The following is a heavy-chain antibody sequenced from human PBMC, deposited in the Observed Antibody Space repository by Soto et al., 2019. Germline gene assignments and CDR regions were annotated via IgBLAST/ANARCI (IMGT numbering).Heavy chain of an antibody. CDR2: IYYSGST. CDR1: GGSISSYY. V-gene: IGHV4-59*01. J-gene: IGHJ3*02. D-gene: IGHD6-19*01. CDR3: ARDLLGSGWWRVGAFDI. Sequence: SETLSLTCTVSGGSISSYYWSWIRQPPGKGLEWIGYIYYSGSTNYNPSLKSRVTISVDTSKNQFSLKLSSVTAADTAVYYCARDLLGSGWWRVGAFDIWGQGTMVTVS.